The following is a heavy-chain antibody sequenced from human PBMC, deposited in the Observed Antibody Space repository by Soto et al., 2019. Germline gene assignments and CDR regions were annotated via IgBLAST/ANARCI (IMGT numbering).Heavy chain of an antibody. CDR2: IYYSGST. Sequence: SSETLSLTCTVSGGSVSSGSYYWSWIRQPPGKGLEWIGYIYYSGSTNYNPSLKSRVTISADTSKNQFSLKLSSVTAADTAVYYCARDRFRGRYCSGGSCYSSGFDPWGQGTLVTVSS. V-gene: IGHV4-61*01. J-gene: IGHJ5*02. CDR3: ARDRFRGRYCSGGSCYSSGFDP. D-gene: IGHD2-15*01. CDR1: GGSVSSGSYY.